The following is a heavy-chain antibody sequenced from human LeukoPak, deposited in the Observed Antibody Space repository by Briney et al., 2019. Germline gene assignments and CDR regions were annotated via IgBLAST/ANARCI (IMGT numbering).Heavy chain of an antibody. CDR3: ARGYRTSTSCYPVWFDY. D-gene: IGHD2-2*01. J-gene: IGHJ4*02. V-gene: IGHV3-66*02. CDR1: GFTVGSNY. CDR2: IYSGGST. Sequence: GSLRLSCAASGFTVGSNYMSWVRQAPGKGLEWVSVIYSGGSTYYADSVKGRFTISRDNSKNTLYLQMNSLRAEDTAVYYCARGYRTSTSCYPVWFDYWGQGTLVTVSS.